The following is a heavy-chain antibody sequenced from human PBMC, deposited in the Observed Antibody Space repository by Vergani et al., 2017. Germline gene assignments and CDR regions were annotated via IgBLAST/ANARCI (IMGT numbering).Heavy chain of an antibody. CDR2: INPSGGIK. CDR3: ARGGGRRLWCGGAIGWFDP. CDR1: GYTFTSYY. V-gene: IGHV1-46*01. J-gene: IGHJ5*02. D-gene: IGHD4/OR15-4a*01. Sequence: QVQLVQSGAEVKKPGASVKVSCKASGYTFTSYYMHWVRQAPGQGLEWMGIINPSGGIKSYAQKFQGRVTMTRDTSTSTVYMELSSLRSEDTAVYYCARGGGRRLWCGGAIGWFDPWGQGTLVTVSS.